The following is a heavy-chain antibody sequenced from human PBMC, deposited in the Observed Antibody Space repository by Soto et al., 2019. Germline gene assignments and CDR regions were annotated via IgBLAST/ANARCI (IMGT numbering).Heavy chain of an antibody. CDR2: IYHSGST. CDR3: ARDRAYGGYGGPRYYFDY. J-gene: IGHJ4*02. Sequence: QVQLQESGPGLVKPSGTLSLTCAVSGGSISSSNWWSWVRQPPGKGLEWIGEIYHSGSTNYNPSLKSRVTISVDKSKNQFSLKLSSVTAADTAVYYCARDRAYGGYGGPRYYFDYWGQGTLVTVSS. D-gene: IGHD2-15*01. V-gene: IGHV4-4*02. CDR1: GGSISSSNW.